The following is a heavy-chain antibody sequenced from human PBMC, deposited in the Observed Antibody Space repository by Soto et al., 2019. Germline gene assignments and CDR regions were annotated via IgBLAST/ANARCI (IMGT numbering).Heavy chain of an antibody. Sequence: GGSLRLSCAASGFTFSSYAMSWVRQAPGKGLEWVSAISGSGGSTYYADSVKGRFTISRDNSKNTLYLQMNSLRAEDTAVYYCAKDRLPCGGDCYSGTDYWGQGTLVTVSS. CDR2: ISGSGGST. J-gene: IGHJ4*02. CDR1: GFTFSSYA. D-gene: IGHD2-21*01. V-gene: IGHV3-23*01. CDR3: AKDRLPCGGDCYSGTDY.